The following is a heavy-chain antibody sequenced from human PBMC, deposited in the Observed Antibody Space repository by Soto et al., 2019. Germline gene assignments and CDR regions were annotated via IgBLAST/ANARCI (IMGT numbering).Heavy chain of an antibody. D-gene: IGHD3-22*01. J-gene: IGHJ4*02. CDR2: IKSDGSEK. CDR1: GFIVTPYW. V-gene: IGHV3-7*01. CDR3: AGVTPFYASSGSLPFWY. Sequence: GRSLRLSCAASGFIVTPYWLSWARQVPGKGLESVANIKSDGSEKFYVDSVKGRLIISRDNAKSSLYLQMNNLRAEDTAVYSCAGVTPFYASSGSLPFWYRGQGTLVTVSS.